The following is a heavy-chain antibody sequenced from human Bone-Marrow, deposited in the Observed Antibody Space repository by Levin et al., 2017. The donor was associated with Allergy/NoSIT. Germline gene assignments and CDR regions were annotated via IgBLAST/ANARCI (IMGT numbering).Heavy chain of an antibody. D-gene: IGHD2-2*01. J-gene: IGHJ4*02. CDR1: GFTFSSYW. CDR3: AREGVVVVPAASPLDY. V-gene: IGHV3-7*01. Sequence: GGSLRLSCAASGFTFSSYWMSWVRQAPGKGLEWVANIKQDGSEKYYVDSVKGRFTISRDNAKNSLYLQMNSLRAEDTAVYYCAREGVVVVPAASPLDYWGQGTLVTVSS. CDR2: IKQDGSEK.